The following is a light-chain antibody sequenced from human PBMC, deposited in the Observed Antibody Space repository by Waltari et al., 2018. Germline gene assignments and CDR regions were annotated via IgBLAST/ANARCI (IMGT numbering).Light chain of an antibody. V-gene: IGKV3-20*01. J-gene: IGKJ2*01. CDR3: QQYGSSVMYT. CDR2: GAS. Sequence: EVMLTQSPGTLYLSPGERATVSCRASQYLTKRYLAWYQQKPGQAPRLLIYGASSRAAGIPDRFSGSGSGTDFTLTISRLEPEDFAVYYCQQYGSSVMYTFGQGTKLEMK. CDR1: QYLTKRY.